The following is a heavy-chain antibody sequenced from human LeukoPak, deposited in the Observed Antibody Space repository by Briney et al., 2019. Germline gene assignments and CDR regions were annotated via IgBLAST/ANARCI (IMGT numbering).Heavy chain of an antibody. CDR2: IYYSGST. CDR1: GGSISSYY. D-gene: IGHD3-9*01. V-gene: IGHV4-59*01. Sequence: PSETLSLTCTVSGGSISSYYWSWIRQPPGTGLEWIGYIYYSGSTNYNPSLKSRVTISVDTSKNQFSLKLSSVTAADTAVYYCARDDYDILTGPVGYGMDVWGQGTTVTVSS. J-gene: IGHJ6*02. CDR3: ARDDYDILTGPVGYGMDV.